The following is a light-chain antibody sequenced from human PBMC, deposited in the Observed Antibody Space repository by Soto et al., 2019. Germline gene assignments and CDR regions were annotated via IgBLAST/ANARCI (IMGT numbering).Light chain of an antibody. V-gene: IGKV1-33*01. J-gene: IGKJ5*01. CDR3: QQYENLPT. CDR1: QDISNF. CDR2: DAS. Sequence: DIQMTQSPSDMSASVGDRVTITCRASQDISNFLVWFQQKPGRAPKLLIYDASNLEAGVPSRFRGSGSGTDFTFTISRLQPEDIATYYCQQYENLPTFGQGTRLEIK.